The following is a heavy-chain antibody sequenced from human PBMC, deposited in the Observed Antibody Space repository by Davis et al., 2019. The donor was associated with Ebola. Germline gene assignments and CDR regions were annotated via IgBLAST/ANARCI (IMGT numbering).Heavy chain of an antibody. CDR1: GYTFTSYY. CDR2: IIPIFGTA. V-gene: IGHV1-69*13. Sequence: SVKVSCKASGYTFTSYYMHWVRQAPGQGLEWMGGIIPIFGTANYAQKFQGRVTITADESTSTAYMELSSLRSEDTAVYYCARGRRGNLVDFWSGPINVWGKGTTVTVSS. CDR3: ARGRRGNLVDFWSGPINV. D-gene: IGHD3-3*01. J-gene: IGHJ6*04.